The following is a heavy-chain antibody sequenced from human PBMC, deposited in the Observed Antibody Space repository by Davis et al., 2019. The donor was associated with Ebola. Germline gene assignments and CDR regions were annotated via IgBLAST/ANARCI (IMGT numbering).Heavy chain of an antibody. J-gene: IGHJ6*04. CDR1: GFTFSTYA. CDR3: ARDWYVFGDLLYAPQGMDV. D-gene: IGHD3-10*02. Sequence: GESLKISCTASGFTFSTYAMSWVRQAPGKGLEWVSTISGSGGSGSGGRTYYADSVKGRFTISRDNSKNTLYLQMNSLRAEDTAVYYCARDWYVFGDLLYAPQGMDVWGKGTTVTVSS. V-gene: IGHV3-23*01. CDR2: ISGSGGSGSGGRT.